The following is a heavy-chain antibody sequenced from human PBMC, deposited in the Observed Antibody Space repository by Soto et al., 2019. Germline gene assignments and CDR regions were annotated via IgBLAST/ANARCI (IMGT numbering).Heavy chain of an antibody. CDR2: IYYSGST. Sequence: SETLSLTXTVSGGSISSGGYYWSWIRQHPGKGLEWIGYIYYSGSTYYNPSLKSRVTISVDTSKNQFSLKLSSVTAADTAVYYCARGIAAATSPAFDIWGQGTMVTVSS. V-gene: IGHV4-31*02. CDR3: ARGIAAATSPAFDI. J-gene: IGHJ3*02. CDR1: GGSISSGGYY. D-gene: IGHD6-13*01.